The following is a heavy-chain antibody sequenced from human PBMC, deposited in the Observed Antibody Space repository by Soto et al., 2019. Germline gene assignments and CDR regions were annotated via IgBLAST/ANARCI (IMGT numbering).Heavy chain of an antibody. Sequence: PGESLKISCKASGYSFSTYWIAWVRQRPGKGLDWMGIIYPGDSDTRYSPSFQGQVTISVDNSIDTAYLEWTTLRASDSAMYYCARHSLATQPGDYRGQGTRVTVSS. J-gene: IGHJ4*02. CDR2: IYPGDSDT. D-gene: IGHD5-12*01. V-gene: IGHV5-51*01. CDR3: ARHSLATQPGDY. CDR1: GYSFSTYW.